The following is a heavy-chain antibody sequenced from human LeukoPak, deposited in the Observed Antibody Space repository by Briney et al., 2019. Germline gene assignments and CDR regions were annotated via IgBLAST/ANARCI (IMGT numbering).Heavy chain of an antibody. D-gene: IGHD3-10*01. CDR3: ASDYGSGSYAFDI. CDR2: MNPNSGNT. Sequence: GASVKVSCKASGYTFTGYYMHWVRQAPGQGLEWMGWMNPNSGNTGYAQKFQGRVTITRNTSISTAYMELSSLRSEDTAVYYCASDYGSGSYAFDIWGQGTMVTVSS. J-gene: IGHJ3*02. V-gene: IGHV1-8*03. CDR1: GYTFTGYY.